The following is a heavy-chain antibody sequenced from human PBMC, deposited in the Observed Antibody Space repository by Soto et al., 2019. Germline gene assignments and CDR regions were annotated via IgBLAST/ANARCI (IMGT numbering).Heavy chain of an antibody. J-gene: IGHJ4*02. Sequence: EVQLVDSGGALVQSGGSLRLSCTASGFTFNTYWMSWVRQAPGRGLEWVANIKEDGSEKYYVDSVNGRFTISRDNAKNSLYLQMNSLRADDTAVYYCARDGHGYPDWGQGTLVTVSS. CDR1: GFTFNTYW. V-gene: IGHV3-7*04. CDR2: IKEDGSEK. CDR3: ARDGHGYPD. D-gene: IGHD5-12*01.